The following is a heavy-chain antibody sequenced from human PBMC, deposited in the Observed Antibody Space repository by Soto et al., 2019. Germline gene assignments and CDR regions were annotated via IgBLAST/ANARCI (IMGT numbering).Heavy chain of an antibody. J-gene: IGHJ4*02. CDR1: GYTFTSYA. Sequence: ASVKVSCKASGYTFTSYAMHWVRQAPGQRLEWMGWINAGNGNTKYSQKFQGRVTITRDTSASTAYMELSSLRSEDTAVYYCARQAEGGYNYXYWGQGTLVTVPQ. CDR2: INAGNGNT. CDR3: ARQAEGGYNYXY. V-gene: IGHV1-3*01. D-gene: IGHD5-12*01.